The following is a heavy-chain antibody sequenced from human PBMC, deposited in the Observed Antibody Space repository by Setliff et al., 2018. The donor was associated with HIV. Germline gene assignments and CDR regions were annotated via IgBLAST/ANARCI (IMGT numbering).Heavy chain of an antibody. CDR1: GGSFSGYY. J-gene: IGHJ6*03. Sequence: SETLSLTCAVHGGSFSGYYWSWIRQPPGKGLEWTGEINHSGSTNYNPSLKSRVTISVDTSKNQFSLRLSSVTAADTAVYYCARGRDYYGSGSYFNGRANSYYFMDVWGKGTTVTVSS. CDR2: INHSGST. V-gene: IGHV4-34*01. CDR3: ARGRDYYGSGSYFNGRANSYYFMDV. D-gene: IGHD3-10*01.